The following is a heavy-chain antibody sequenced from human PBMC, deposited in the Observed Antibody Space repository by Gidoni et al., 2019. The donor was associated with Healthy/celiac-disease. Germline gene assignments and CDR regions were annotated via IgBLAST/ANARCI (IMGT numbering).Heavy chain of an antibody. V-gene: IGHV2-70*01. CDR1: GFSLSTSGMC. CDR3: ARTPLGFGEFRDLWYFDY. CDR2: IDWDDDK. J-gene: IGHJ4*02. Sequence: QVTLRESGPALVKPTQTLTLTCTFSGFSLSTSGMCVSWIRQPPGKALEWLALIDWDDDKYYSTSLKTRLTISKDTSKNQVVLTMTNMDPVDTATYYCARTPLGFGEFRDLWYFDYWGQGTLVTVSS. D-gene: IGHD3-10*01.